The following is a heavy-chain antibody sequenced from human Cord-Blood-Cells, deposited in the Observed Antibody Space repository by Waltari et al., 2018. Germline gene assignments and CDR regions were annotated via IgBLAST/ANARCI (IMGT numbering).Heavy chain of an antibody. CDR2: IYYSGST. V-gene: IGHV4-39*01. CDR1: GGSISRSSYY. D-gene: IGHD6-13*01. J-gene: IGHJ2*01. CDR3: ARRIAAAAWYFDL. Sequence: QLQLQESGPGLVKPSETLSLTCTVSGGSISRSSYYWGWIRQPPGKGLEWIGSIYYSGSTNYNPSLKSRVTISVDTSKNQFSLKLSSVTAADTAVYYCARRIAAAAWYFDLWGRGTLVTVSS.